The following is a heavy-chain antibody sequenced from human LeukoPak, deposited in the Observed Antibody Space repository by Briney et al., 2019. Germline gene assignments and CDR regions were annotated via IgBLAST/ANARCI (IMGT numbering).Heavy chain of an antibody. CDR2: ISSSSYI. J-gene: IGHJ4*02. V-gene: IGHV3-21*01. Sequence: GGSLRLSCAASGFTFSSYSMNWVRQAPGKGLEWVSSISSSSYIYYADSVKGRFTISRDNAKNSLYLQMNSLRAEDTAVYYCARDQRIDDSDYWGQGTLVTVSS. D-gene: IGHD6-25*01. CDR1: GFTFSSYS. CDR3: ARDQRIDDSDY.